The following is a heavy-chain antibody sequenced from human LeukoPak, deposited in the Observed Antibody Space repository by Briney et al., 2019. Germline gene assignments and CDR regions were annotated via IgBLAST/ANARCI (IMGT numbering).Heavy chain of an antibody. J-gene: IGHJ5*02. CDR1: GYTFTSYD. CDR2: MNPNSGNT. Sequence: ASVKVSCKASGYTFTSYDINWVRQATGQGLEWMGWMNPNSGNTGYAQKFQGRVTITRNTSISTAYMELSSLRSEDTAVYYCARSYDFWSGYYYRDWNWFDPWGQGTLVTVSS. CDR3: ARSYDFWSGYYYRDWNWFDP. V-gene: IGHV1-8*03. D-gene: IGHD3-3*01.